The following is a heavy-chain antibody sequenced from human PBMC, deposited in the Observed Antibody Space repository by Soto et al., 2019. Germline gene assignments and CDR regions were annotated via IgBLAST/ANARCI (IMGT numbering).Heavy chain of an antibody. D-gene: IGHD4-4*01. V-gene: IGHV4-39*01. CDR3: ASPSYYSNYGEEFDY. J-gene: IGHJ4*02. Sequence: QLQLQESGPGLVKPSETLSLTCTVSGGSISSSSYYWGWIRQPPGKGLEWIGSIYYSGSTYYNPSLKSRVTISGDPSNNQSSLKLSLVTAADAAVYYCASPSYYSNYGEEFDYGGQGTLVTVSS. CDR1: GGSISSSSYY. CDR2: IYYSGST.